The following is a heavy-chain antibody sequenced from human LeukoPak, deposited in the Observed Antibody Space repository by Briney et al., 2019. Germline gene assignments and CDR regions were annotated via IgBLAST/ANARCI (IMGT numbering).Heavy chain of an antibody. CDR2: INPNSGGT. D-gene: IGHD2-2*01. CDR3: ARRYCSSTSCYSY. V-gene: IGHV1-2*06. Sequence: ASVKVSXKASGYTFTGYYMHWVRQAPGQGLEWMGRINPNSGGTNYAQKFQGRVTMTRDTSISTAYMELSRLRSDDTAVYYCARRYCSSTSCYSYWGQGTLVTVSS. J-gene: IGHJ4*02. CDR1: GYTFTGYY.